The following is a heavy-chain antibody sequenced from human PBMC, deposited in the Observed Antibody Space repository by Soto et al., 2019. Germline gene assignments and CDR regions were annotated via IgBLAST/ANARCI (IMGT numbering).Heavy chain of an antibody. J-gene: IGHJ4*02. Sequence: GGSLRLSCAASGFTFSSYAMHWVRQAPGKGLEWVAVISYDGSNKYYADSVKGRFTISRDNSKNTLYLQMNSLRAEDTAVYYCAKALRVADEAGYRNDYEVATYYFYYWGQGP. CDR2: ISYDGSNK. D-gene: IGHD5-18*01. CDR1: GFTFSSYA. V-gene: IGHV3-30-3*01. CDR3: AKALRVADEAGYRNDYEVATYYFYY.